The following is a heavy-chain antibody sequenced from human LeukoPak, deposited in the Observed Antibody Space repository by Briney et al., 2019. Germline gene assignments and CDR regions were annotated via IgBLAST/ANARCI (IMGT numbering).Heavy chain of an antibody. Sequence: SETLSLTCTVSGGSISSSSYYWGWIRQPPGKGLEWIGSIYYSGSTYYNPSLASRVTISIDSSKNQFSLKLSSVTAADTAIYYGLHHDYGDYGCFDPWGQGTLVTVSS. D-gene: IGHD4-17*01. V-gene: IGHV4-39*07. J-gene: IGHJ5*02. CDR1: GGSISSSSYY. CDR2: IYYSGST. CDR3: LHHDYGDYGCFDP.